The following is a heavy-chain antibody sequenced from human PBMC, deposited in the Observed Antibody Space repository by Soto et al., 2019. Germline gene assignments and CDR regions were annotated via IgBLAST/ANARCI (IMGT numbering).Heavy chain of an antibody. CDR3: ARQNSTAARLSRTVDYYYYYGMDV. CDR1: GYSFTSYW. CDR2: FYPGDSDT. J-gene: IGHJ6*02. V-gene: IGHV5-51*01. D-gene: IGHD6-6*01. Sequence: PGESLKISCKGSGYSFTSYWIGWVRQMPGKGLEWMGIFYPGDSDTRYSPSFQGQVTISADKSISTAYLQWSSLKASDTAMYYCARQNSTAARLSRTVDYYYYYGMDVWGQGTTVTVSS.